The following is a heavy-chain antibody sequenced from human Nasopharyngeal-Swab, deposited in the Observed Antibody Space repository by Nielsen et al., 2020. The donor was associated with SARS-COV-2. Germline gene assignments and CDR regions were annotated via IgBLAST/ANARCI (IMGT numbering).Heavy chain of an antibody. CDR1: GFIFNTYG. CDR2: ISDDNTI. D-gene: IGHD3-10*01. CDR3: ARDLELLNNYYALDY. J-gene: IGHJ4*02. Sequence: GESLKISCEASGFIFNTYGMNWVRQAPGKGLEWISYISDDNTIFYADPVKGRFTISRDNAKNSLVLQMNSLRDEDMAVYYFARDLELLNNYYALDYWGQGTLVTVSS. V-gene: IGHV3-48*02.